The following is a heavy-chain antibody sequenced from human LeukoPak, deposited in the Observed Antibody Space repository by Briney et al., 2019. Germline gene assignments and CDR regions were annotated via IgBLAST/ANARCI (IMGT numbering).Heavy chain of an antibody. Sequence: PGGSLRLSCAASGFTFSSYAMSWVRQAPGKGLQWVSVIPGRGGTTYYADSVKGRFTIPRDNSKNTLYLQMNSLRAEDTAVYYCAKDRGNYEYSSDYWGQGTLVTVSS. D-gene: IGHD3-16*01. CDR2: IPGRGGTT. CDR1: GFTFSSYA. CDR3: AKDRGNYEYSSDY. J-gene: IGHJ4*02. V-gene: IGHV3-23*01.